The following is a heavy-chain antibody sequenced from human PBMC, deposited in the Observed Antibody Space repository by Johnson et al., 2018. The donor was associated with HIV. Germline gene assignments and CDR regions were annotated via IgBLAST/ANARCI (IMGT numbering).Heavy chain of an antibody. CDR3: TRDLAAGIPSDAFDI. V-gene: IGHV3-20*04. D-gene: IGHD6-25*01. J-gene: IGHJ3*02. Sequence: VQLVESGGGLVQPGRSLRLSCADSGFNFDDHSMSWVRQAPGKGLEWVSVINWNGDSAGYADSVQGRFTISRDNSKNTLYLQMNSLRAEDTALYYCTRDLAAGIPSDAFDIWGQGTMVTVSS. CDR2: INWNGDSA. CDR1: GFNFDDHS.